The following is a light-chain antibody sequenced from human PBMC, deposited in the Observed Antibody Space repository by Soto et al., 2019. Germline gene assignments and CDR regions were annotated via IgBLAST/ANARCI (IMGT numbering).Light chain of an antibody. J-gene: IGKJ4*01. CDR3: QQSFITPPLT. CDR1: QSISTY. CDR2: GAS. V-gene: IGKV1-39*01. Sequence: DIQMTQSPSSLSASIGDRITITCRASQSISTYLNWYQQKPGKAPKLLIYGASTLQNGVPSRFSGSGSATDYTLTISSLEPEDLATNYCQQSFITPPLTFGGGTKVEMK.